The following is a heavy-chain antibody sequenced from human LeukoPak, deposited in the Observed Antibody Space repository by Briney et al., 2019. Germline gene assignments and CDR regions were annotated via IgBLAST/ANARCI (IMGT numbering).Heavy chain of an antibody. CDR3: ARASPVWLAAAGPFDY. CDR2: ISSSGSTI. CDR1: GFTFSSYE. Sequence: PGGSLRLSCAASGFTFSSYEMNWVRQAPGKGLEWVSYISSSGSTIYYADSVKGRFTISRDNAKNSLYLQMNSLRAEDTAVYYCARASPVWLAAAGPFDYWGQGTLVTVSS. D-gene: IGHD6-13*01. V-gene: IGHV3-48*03. J-gene: IGHJ4*02.